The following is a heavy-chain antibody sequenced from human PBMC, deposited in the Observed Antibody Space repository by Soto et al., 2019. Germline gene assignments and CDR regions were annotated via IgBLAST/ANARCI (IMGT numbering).Heavy chain of an antibody. CDR2: IIPMLGTA. Sequence: QVQLVPSGAEVKKPESSVKVSCKAPGGTFSTYAISWVRQAPGQGLEWMGGIIPMLGTANYAQRFQDRVTITADESTNTVYMELSSLRSEDTAVYFCASGIQLWLRRINNGYSGWGQGTLVTVSS. V-gene: IGHV1-69*11. D-gene: IGHD5-18*01. J-gene: IGHJ4*02. CDR3: ASGIQLWLRRINNGYSG. CDR1: GGTFSTYA.